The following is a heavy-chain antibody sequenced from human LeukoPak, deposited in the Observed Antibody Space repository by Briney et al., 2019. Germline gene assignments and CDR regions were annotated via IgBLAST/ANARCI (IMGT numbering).Heavy chain of an antibody. CDR1: GGTFSSYA. J-gene: IGHJ4*02. V-gene: IGHV1-69*13. CDR2: IIPIFGTA. Sequence: GASVKVSCKASGGTFSSYAISWVRQAPGQGLEWMGGIIPIFGTANYAQKFQGRVTITADESTSTAYMELSSLRSEDTAVYYCARNFNDGSGWFNWGQGTLSPSPQ. CDR3: ARNFNDGSGWFN. D-gene: IGHD6-19*01.